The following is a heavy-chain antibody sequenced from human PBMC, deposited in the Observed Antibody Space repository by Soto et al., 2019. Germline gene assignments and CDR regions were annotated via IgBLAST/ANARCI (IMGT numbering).Heavy chain of an antibody. CDR3: AKVTIEVPAPGTAV. Sequence: GGSLRLSCAASGFTFNNYAMSWVRQAPGKGLEWVSAISYSGDRTFYADSAKGRFTISRDNSKNTLYLEMKGLRAEDTAIYYCAKVTIEVPAPGTAVWGQGTTVTVSS. CDR2: ISYSGDRT. V-gene: IGHV3-23*01. CDR1: GFTFNNYA. D-gene: IGHD6-13*01. J-gene: IGHJ6*02.